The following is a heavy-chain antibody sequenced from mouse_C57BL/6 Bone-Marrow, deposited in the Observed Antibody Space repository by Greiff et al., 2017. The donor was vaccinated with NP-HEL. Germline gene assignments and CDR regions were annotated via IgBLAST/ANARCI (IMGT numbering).Heavy chain of an antibody. CDR3: ASNSFTDY. V-gene: IGHV1-50*01. Sequence: VQLQQPGAELVKPGASVKLSCKASGYTFTSYWMQWVKQRPGQGLEWIGEIDPSDSYTNYNQKFKGKATLTVDTSSSTAYMQLSSLTSEDSAVYYCASNSFTDYWGQGTTLTVSS. J-gene: IGHJ2*01. D-gene: IGHD1-3*01. CDR2: IDPSDSYT. CDR1: GYTFTSYW.